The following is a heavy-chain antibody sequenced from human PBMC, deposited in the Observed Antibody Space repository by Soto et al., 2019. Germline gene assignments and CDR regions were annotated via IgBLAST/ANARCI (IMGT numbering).Heavy chain of an antibody. CDR2: IYSDEST. J-gene: IGHJ4*02. CDR3: ARGNYYDSIDY. Sequence: EVQLVESGGGLVQPGGSLRLSCAASGFTDSSKYMSWVRQAPGKGLEWVSVIYSDESTYYADSVKGRFTISRDNSKNTLYLQMNSLRVEDTAVYYCARGNYYDSIDYWGKGTLVTVSS. V-gene: IGHV3-66*01. D-gene: IGHD3-22*01. CDR1: GFTDSSKY.